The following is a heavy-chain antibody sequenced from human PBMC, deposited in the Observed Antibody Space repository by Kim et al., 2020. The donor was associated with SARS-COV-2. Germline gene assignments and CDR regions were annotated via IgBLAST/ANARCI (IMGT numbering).Heavy chain of an antibody. CDR1: GYTLTELS. CDR3: ATSTAIVGAPDDYYYYYGMDV. Sequence: ASVKVSCKVSGYTLTELSMHWVRQAPGKGLEWMGGFDPEDGETIYAQKFQGRVTMTEDTSTDTAYMELSSLRSEDTAVYYCATSTAIVGAPDDYYYYYGMDVWGQGPTVTVSS. D-gene: IGHD1-26*01. V-gene: IGHV1-24*01. CDR2: FDPEDGET. J-gene: IGHJ6*02.